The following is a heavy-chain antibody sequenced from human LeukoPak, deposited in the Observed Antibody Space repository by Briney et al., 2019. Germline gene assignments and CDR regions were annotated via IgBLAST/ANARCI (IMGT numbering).Heavy chain of an antibody. J-gene: IGHJ4*02. Sequence: SVKVSCKASGGTFSSYAISWVRQAPGPGLEWMGRIIPIFGTANYAQKFQGRVTITTDESTSTAYMELSSLRSEDTAVYYCARDSLGYDSSGYYFRGFDYWGQGTLVTVSS. D-gene: IGHD3-22*01. CDR2: IIPIFGTA. CDR3: ARDSLGYDSSGYYFRGFDY. V-gene: IGHV1-69*05. CDR1: GGTFSSYA.